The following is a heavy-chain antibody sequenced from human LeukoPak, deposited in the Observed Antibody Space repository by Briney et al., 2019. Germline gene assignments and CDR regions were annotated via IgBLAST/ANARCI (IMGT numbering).Heavy chain of an antibody. J-gene: IGHJ4*02. Sequence: GGSLRLSCAASGFTFSSYAMTWVRQAPGKGLEWVANIKQDGSEKYYVDSVKGRFTISRDNAKNSLYLQMNSLRAEDTAVYYCARFPYDFWSGYSRGRHENVDYWGQGTLVTVSS. D-gene: IGHD3-3*01. CDR1: GFTFSSYA. V-gene: IGHV3-7*01. CDR2: IKQDGSEK. CDR3: ARFPYDFWSGYSRGRHENVDY.